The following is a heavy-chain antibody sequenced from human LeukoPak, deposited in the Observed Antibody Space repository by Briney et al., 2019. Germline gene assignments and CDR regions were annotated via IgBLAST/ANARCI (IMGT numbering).Heavy chain of an antibody. D-gene: IGHD1-26*01. CDR1: GFTFSDYY. V-gene: IGHV3-11*06. CDR2: ISSSTGYT. Sequence: GGSLILSCAASGFTFSDYYMTWIRQAPGKGLEWVSYISSSTGYTNYADSVKGRFTISRDNAKNSLYLQMNSLRAEDTAVYYCARWFGGNYFDIWGQGTMVTVSS. J-gene: IGHJ3*02. CDR3: ARWFGGNYFDI.